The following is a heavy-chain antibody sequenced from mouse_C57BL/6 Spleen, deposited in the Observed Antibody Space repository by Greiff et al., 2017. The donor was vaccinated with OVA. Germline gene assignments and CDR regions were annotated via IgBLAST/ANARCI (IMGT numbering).Heavy chain of an antibody. CDR3: ARSGYSNPLFAY. D-gene: IGHD2-5*01. Sequence: VQLQESGPELVKPGASVKISCKASGYAFSSSWMNWVKQRPGKGLEWIGRIYPGDGDTNYNGKFKGKATLTADKSSSTAYMQLSSLTSEDSAVYFCARSGYSNPLFAYWGQGTLVTVSA. CDR2: IYPGDGDT. CDR1: GYAFSSSW. V-gene: IGHV1-82*01. J-gene: IGHJ3*01.